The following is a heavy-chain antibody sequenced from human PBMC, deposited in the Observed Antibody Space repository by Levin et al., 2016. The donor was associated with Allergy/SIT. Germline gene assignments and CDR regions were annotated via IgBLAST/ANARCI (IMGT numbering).Heavy chain of an antibody. CDR1: GLTFSSAW. D-gene: IGHD3-10*01. Sequence: GGSLRLSCAASGLTFSSAWMTWVRQAPGKGLEWVGRLRPKSDGGVTDSAAPVKGRFTLSSDDSKNTWYLQMNSLKTEDTAMYYCTTYDSGTPRYWGQGTLVTVSS. CDR3: TTYDSGTPRY. CDR2: LRPKSDGGVT. V-gene: IGHV3-15*01. J-gene: IGHJ4*02.